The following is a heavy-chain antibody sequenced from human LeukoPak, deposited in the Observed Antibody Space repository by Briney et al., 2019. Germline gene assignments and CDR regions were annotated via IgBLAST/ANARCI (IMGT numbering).Heavy chain of an antibody. J-gene: IGHJ4*02. V-gene: IGHV3-49*03. D-gene: IGHD2-2*01. Sequence: PGGSLRLSCTTSGFIFGDYDMSWFRQAPGKGLEWVSFIRSKAYGGTTEYAASVRGRFTISRDDPKSIAYLQMNSLKTEDTAVYYCTREGSSTNYWGQGTLVTVSS. CDR2: IRSKAYGGTT. CDR1: GFIFGDYD. CDR3: TREGSSTNY.